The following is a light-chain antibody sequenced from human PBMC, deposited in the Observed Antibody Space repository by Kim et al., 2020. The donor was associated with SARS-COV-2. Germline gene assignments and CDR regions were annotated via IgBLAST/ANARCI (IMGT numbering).Light chain of an antibody. Sequence: EIVLTQSPGTLSLSTGERAILSCRASESVGKNYLAWYQQKPGQSPRLLMYDASTRATGTPDRFSGSVSGTDFTLTISRLEPEDFAVYHCHQYAASPLTFGGGTKVDIK. CDR3: HQYAASPLT. V-gene: IGKV3-20*01. CDR1: ESVGKNY. J-gene: IGKJ4*01. CDR2: DAS.